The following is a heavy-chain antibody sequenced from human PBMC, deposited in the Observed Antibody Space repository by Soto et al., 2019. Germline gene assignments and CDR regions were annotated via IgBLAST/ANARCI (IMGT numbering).Heavy chain of an antibody. D-gene: IGHD5-12*01. CDR1: GGTFSSNP. CDR2: TIPTFGAG. Sequence: AVKVSCKASGGTFSSNPISWMRQAPGQGLEWMGGTIPTFGAGSYAQRFQGRLTITADKSTNTAYMELSSLRPEDTAVYYCARRQTSGYNRYFDSWGQGSLVTVSS. J-gene: IGHJ4*02. V-gene: IGHV1-69*06. CDR3: ARRQTSGYNRYFDS.